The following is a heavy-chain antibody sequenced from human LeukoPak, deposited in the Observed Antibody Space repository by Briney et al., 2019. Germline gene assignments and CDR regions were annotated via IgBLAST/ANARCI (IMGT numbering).Heavy chain of an antibody. J-gene: IGHJ4*02. CDR3: VKSGGYGLIDY. Sequence: PSETLSLTCAVSGVSISGSYYYWGWIRQPPGKGLEWIGNIYYSGSTHYNASLQSRVTISIDTSKNQFSLRLNSVTAADTAMYFCVKSGGYGLIDYWGQGTLVTVSS. CDR1: GVSISGSYYY. V-gene: IGHV4-39*01. D-gene: IGHD1-26*01. CDR2: IYYSGST.